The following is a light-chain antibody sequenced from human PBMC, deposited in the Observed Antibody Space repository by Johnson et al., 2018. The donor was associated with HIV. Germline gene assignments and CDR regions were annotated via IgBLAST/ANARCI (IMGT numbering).Light chain of an antibody. V-gene: IGLV1-51*01. CDR2: DSY. J-gene: IGLJ1*01. CDR3: GTWDSSLSAYV. Sequence: QSVLTQPPSVSASPGQKVTISCSGSSSNIGNNYVSWYQQLPGTAPKLLIYDSYMRPSGIPDRFSGSKSGTSATLGITGLQTGDEADYYCGTWDSSLSAYVFGTGTKVTVL. CDR1: SSNIGNNY.